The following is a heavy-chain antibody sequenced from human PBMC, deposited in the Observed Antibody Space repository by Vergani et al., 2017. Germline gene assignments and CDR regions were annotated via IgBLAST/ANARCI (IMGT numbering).Heavy chain of an antibody. CDR3: AKAGSVTSGSLQYNFYMDV. D-gene: IGHD3-10*01. CDR1: GFSFSSHA. V-gene: IGHV3-30*18. Sequence: QGQLVESAGGVVQPGGSLRLSCAAAGFSFSSHALYWVRQALGKGLEWVVVISNDGSKKYYADSVKGRFTISRDNSKNTLDLQMNSLRTQDTAVYYCAKAGSVTSGSLQYNFYMDVWGKGTTVTVS. J-gene: IGHJ6*03. CDR2: ISNDGSKK.